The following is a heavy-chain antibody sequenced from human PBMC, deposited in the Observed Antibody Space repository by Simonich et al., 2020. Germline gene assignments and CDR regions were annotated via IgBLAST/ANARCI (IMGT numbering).Heavy chain of an antibody. CDR3: ARGGLADRRIVYYYYMDV. D-gene: IGHD2-15*01. CDR2: INPILGIG. CDR1: GGTFSSYA. J-gene: IGHJ6*03. V-gene: IGHV1-69*09. Sequence: QVQLVQSGAEVKKPGSSVKVSCKASGGTFSSYAISWVRQAPGQGLEWKGGINPILGIGNYAQKVQGRGTMTADKSTSTAYMELSSLRSEDTAVYYCARGGLADRRIVYYYYMDVWGKGTTVTVSS.